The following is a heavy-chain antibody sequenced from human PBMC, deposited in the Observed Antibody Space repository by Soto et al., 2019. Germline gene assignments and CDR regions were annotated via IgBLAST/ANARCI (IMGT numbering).Heavy chain of an antibody. J-gene: IGHJ4*02. CDR3: ANLPALFGYYFDY. CDR2: ISGSGGST. D-gene: IGHD2-21*01. V-gene: IGHV3-23*01. CDR1: GFTFSSYA. Sequence: GGSLRLSCAASGFTFSSYAMSWVRQAPGKGLEWVSAISGSGGSTYYADSVKGRFTISRDNSKNTLYLQMNSLRAEDTAVYYCANLPALFGYYFDYWGQGTLVTVSS.